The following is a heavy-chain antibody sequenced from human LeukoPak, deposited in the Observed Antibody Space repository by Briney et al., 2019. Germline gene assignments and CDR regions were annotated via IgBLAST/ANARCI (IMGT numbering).Heavy chain of an antibody. CDR3: ARGQPGRVLYGERPHFDY. V-gene: IGHV4-30-2*01. CDR1: GGSISSGGYY. CDR2: IHHSGST. J-gene: IGHJ4*02. D-gene: IGHD4-17*01. Sequence: SETLSLTCTVSGGSISSGGYYWSWIRQPPGKGLEWIGYIHHSGSTYYNPSLKSRVTISLDTSKNQFSLKLSSVTAADTAVYYCARGQPGRVLYGERPHFDYWGQGTLVTVSS.